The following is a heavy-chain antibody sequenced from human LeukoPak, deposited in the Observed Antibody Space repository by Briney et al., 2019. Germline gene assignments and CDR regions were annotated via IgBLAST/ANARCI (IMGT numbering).Heavy chain of an antibody. V-gene: IGHV3-74*03. CDR1: GFTFSSYW. Sequence: GGSLRLSCAASGFTFSSYWLHWVRQAPGKGLVWVSRINSDGSSITYADSVKGRFTISRDNAKNTLYLQMNSLRAEDTAVYHCAKDPTGAYGDYDDYWGQGTLVTVSS. CDR2: INSDGSSI. J-gene: IGHJ4*02. D-gene: IGHD4-17*01. CDR3: AKDPTGAYGDYDDY.